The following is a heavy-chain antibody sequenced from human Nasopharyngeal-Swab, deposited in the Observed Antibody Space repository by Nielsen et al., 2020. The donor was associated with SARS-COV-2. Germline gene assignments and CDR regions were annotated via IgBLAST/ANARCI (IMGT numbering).Heavy chain of an antibody. CDR2: ISGSGGST. D-gene: IGHD4-17*01. CDR1: GFTFSSYA. Sequence: GESLKISCAASGFTFSSYAMSWVRQAPGKGLEWASAISGSGGSTYYADSVKGRFTISRDNSKNTLYLQMNSLRAEDTAVYYCAKENGDSNYYYGMDVWGQGTTVTVSS. J-gene: IGHJ6*02. CDR3: AKENGDSNYYYGMDV. V-gene: IGHV3-23*01.